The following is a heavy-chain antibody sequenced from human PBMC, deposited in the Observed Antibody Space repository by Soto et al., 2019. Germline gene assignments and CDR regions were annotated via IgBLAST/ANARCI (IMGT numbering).Heavy chain of an antibody. CDR1: GGSISSYY. CDR2: IYYSGRT. V-gene: IGHV4-59*12. J-gene: IGHJ6*03. Sequence: SETLSLTCTVSGGSISSYYWSWIRQPPGKGLKWIGYIYYSGRTNYNPSLKSRVTISVDTSKNQFSLKLSSVTAADTAVYYCARRRREVYGDIAYYMDVWGKGTTVTVSS. D-gene: IGHD4-17*01. CDR3: ARRRREVYGDIAYYMDV.